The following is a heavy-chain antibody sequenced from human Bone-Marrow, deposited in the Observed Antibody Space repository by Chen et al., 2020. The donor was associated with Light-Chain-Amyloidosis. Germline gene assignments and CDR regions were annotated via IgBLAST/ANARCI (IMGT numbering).Heavy chain of an antibody. CDR1: DGSINSGDYY. CDR2: IYYSGAA. Sequence: QLQLQESGPGLVKPSETLSLTCTVSDGSINSGDYYWGWLRQSPGKGLEWIGSIYYSGAAFYNPALRRGGTISLDTSKNLLSLRLTSVTAADTAVYYCSIRIAVPGANEETWGQGTLVTVSS. CDR3: SIRIAVPGANEET. D-gene: IGHD6-19*01. V-gene: IGHV4-39*02. J-gene: IGHJ5*02.